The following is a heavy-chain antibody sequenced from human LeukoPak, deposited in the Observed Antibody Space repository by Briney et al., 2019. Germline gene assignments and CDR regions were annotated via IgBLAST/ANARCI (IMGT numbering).Heavy chain of an antibody. V-gene: IGHV4-38-2*02. Sequence: SETLSLTCTVSGYSISSGYYWAWIRQPPGKGLEWIGSIYKTGSTNYSPSLKSRVFISVDTSNNQFSLNLSSVTAADTAVYFCTRHQTNNYGPVTPFDFWGQGTLVSVSS. CDR1: GYSISSGYY. J-gene: IGHJ4*02. D-gene: IGHD3-10*01. CDR2: IYKTGST. CDR3: TRHQTNNYGPVTPFDF.